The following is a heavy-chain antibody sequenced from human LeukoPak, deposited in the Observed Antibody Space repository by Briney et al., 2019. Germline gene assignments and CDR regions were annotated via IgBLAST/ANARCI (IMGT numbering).Heavy chain of an antibody. D-gene: IGHD2-21*02. CDR3: TTCGGDCFFNY. J-gene: IGHJ4*02. V-gene: IGHV3-15*01. CDR2: MKSKPAGETT. CDR1: GFTFSNAW. Sequence: PGGSLRLSCAASGFTFSNAWMNWVRQAPGKGLEWVGRMKSKPAGETTSYAAPVKGRFTISRDDSRNTLYLQMNSLKTEDTAVYYCTTCGGDCFFNYWGQGTLVTVSS.